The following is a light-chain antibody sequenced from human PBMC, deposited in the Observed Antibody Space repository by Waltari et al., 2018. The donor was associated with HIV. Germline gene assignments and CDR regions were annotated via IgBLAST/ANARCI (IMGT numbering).Light chain of an antibody. CDR1: YSNIASDN. Sequence: QSVLTQPPSASGTPGQRVTISCSGSYSNIASDNVYWYQHLPGTAPKLLIYKNIQRPSGVPDRFSGSKSGASAYLAISGLRSEDEVDYYCTGWDASLSEYVFGPGTRVTV. CDR2: KNI. V-gene: IGLV1-47*01. CDR3: TGWDASLSEYV. J-gene: IGLJ1*01.